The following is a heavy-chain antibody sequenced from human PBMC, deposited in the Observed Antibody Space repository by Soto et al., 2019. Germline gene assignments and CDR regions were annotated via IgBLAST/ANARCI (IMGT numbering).Heavy chain of an antibody. CDR1: GFTFSSYA. V-gene: IGHV3-30-3*01. CDR2: ISYDGSNK. D-gene: IGHD3-3*01. Sequence: PGGSLRLSCAASGFTFSSYAMHWVRQAPGKGLEWVAVISYDGSNKYYADSVKGRFTISRDNSKNTLYLQMNSLRAEDTAVYYCARGSEGVFGVVIPYYYYYGMDVWGQGTTVTVSS. CDR3: ARGSEGVFGVVIPYYYYYGMDV. J-gene: IGHJ6*02.